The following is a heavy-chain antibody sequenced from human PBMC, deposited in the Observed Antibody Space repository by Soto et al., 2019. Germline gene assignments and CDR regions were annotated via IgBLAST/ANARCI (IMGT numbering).Heavy chain of an antibody. J-gene: IGHJ4*02. CDR3: ARGGSLWFGDLSIDY. CDR1: GYTFTEYD. CDR2: ASPENRNA. Sequence: ASVKVSCKTSGYTFTEYDINWVRQAPGQGLEYMGWASPENRNAGYAPQFRGRVTITRDTSASTAYMELSSLRSEDTAVYYCARGGSLWFGDLSIDYWGQGTLVTVSS. D-gene: IGHD3-10*01. V-gene: IGHV1-8*03.